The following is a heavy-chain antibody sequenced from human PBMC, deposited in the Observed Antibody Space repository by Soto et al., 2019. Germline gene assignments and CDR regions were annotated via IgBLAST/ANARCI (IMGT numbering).Heavy chain of an antibody. CDR2: ISAYNGNT. Sequence: GASVRVSCKASGYTFTSYGISWLRQAPGQGLEWMGWISAYNGNTNYAQKLQSRVTMTTDTSTSTAYMELRSLRSDDTAVYYCARDLYCSSTSCHHDYYYYGMDVWGQGTTVTVS. CDR3: ARDLYCSSTSCHHDYYYYGMDV. J-gene: IGHJ6*02. CDR1: GYTFTSYG. D-gene: IGHD2-2*01. V-gene: IGHV1-18*01.